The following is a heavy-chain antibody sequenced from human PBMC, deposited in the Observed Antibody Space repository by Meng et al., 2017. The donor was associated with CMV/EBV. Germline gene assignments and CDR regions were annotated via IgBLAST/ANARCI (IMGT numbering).Heavy chain of an antibody. CDR3: ARMLAPVYGMDV. V-gene: IGHV4-59*01. J-gene: IGHJ6*02. Sequence: SETLSLTCTVSGGSISSYYWSWIRQPPGKGLEWIGYIYYSGSTNYNPSLKSRVTISVDTSKNQFSLKLSSMTAADTAAYYCARMLAPVYGMDVWGQGTTVTVSS. D-gene: IGHD2-8*01. CDR1: GGSISSYY. CDR2: IYYSGST.